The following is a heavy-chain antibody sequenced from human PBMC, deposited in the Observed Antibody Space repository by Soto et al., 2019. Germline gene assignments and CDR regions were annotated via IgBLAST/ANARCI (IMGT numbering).Heavy chain of an antibody. Sequence: GGFLRLSCAASGFTFSSYAMSWVRQAPGKGLEWVSAISGSGGSTYYADSVKGRFTISRDNSKNTLYLQMNSLRAEDTAVYYCATTLQLEGFDYWGQGTLVTVSS. CDR3: ATTLQLEGFDY. V-gene: IGHV3-23*01. CDR1: GFTFSSYA. CDR2: ISGSGGST. J-gene: IGHJ4*02. D-gene: IGHD1-1*01.